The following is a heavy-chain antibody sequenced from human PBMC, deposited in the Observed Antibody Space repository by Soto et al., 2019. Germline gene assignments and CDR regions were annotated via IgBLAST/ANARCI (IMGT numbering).Heavy chain of an antibody. Sequence: EVQLVESGGGLIQPGGSLRLSCAVSGFTVSNNYMSWVRQAPGKGLEGVSVIYSGGYTAYGDSVKGRFTISRDNSKNTLSLQMNSRAAADPAVYFWATVRGGGGYWCQGTLVTVSS. D-gene: IGHD3-10*01. J-gene: IGHJ4*02. CDR2: IYSGGYT. CDR1: GFTVSNNY. V-gene: IGHV3-53*01. CDR3: ATVRGGGGY.